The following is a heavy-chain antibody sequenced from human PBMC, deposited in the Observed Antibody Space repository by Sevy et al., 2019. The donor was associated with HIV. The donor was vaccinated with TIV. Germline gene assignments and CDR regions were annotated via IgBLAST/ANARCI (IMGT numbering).Heavy chain of an antibody. CDR1: GFTFGDYA. V-gene: IGHV3-49*03. Sequence: GGSLRLSCTVSGFTFGDYAMSWFRQAPGKGLEWVAFIRRNSYEPYGGTTEYAASVKGRFTISRDDSKSIAYLQMNSLKPEDTAVYYCTRALATVVTPEYYFDYWGQGTLVTVSS. D-gene: IGHD4-17*01. CDR2: IRRNSYEPYGGTT. J-gene: IGHJ4*02. CDR3: TRALATVVTPEYYFDY.